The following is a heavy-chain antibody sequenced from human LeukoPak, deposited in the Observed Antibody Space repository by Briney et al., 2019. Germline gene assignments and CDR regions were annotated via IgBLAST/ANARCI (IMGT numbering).Heavy chain of an antibody. CDR3: ARARYSSSPF. J-gene: IGHJ4*02. V-gene: IGHV4-59*01. D-gene: IGHD6-6*01. CDR2: IYDSGST. Sequence: PSETLSLTCTVSGGSISSYYWGWIRQPPGKGLEWIGYIYDSGSTNYKPSLKSRVTISVDTSKNQFSLKLSSVTAADTALYYCARARYSSSPFWGQGTLVTVSS. CDR1: GGSISSYY.